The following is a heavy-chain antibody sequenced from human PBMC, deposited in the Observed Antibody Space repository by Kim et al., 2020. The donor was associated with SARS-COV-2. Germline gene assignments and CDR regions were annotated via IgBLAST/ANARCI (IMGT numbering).Heavy chain of an antibody. J-gene: IGHJ4*02. D-gene: IGHD6-19*01. CDR3: ARRNSSGGRAFDY. V-gene: IGHV1-18*01. Sequence: AQKLQGRVTIATDTSTSTAYMELRSLRSNATAVYYCARRNSSGGRAFDYWGQGTLVTVSS.